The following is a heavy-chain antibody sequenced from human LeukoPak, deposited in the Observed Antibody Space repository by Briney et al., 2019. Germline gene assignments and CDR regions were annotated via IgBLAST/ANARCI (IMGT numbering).Heavy chain of an antibody. CDR2: INPNSGGT. CDR3: ARSGAIQLWLHLDAFDI. Sequence: ASVKVSCKASGYTFTGYYMHWVRQAPGQGLEWMGWINPNSGGTNYAQKFQGRGTMTRDTSISTAYMELSRLRSDDPAVYYCARSGAIQLWLHLDAFDIWGQGTMVTVSS. CDR1: GYTFTGYY. J-gene: IGHJ3*02. V-gene: IGHV1-2*02. D-gene: IGHD5-18*01.